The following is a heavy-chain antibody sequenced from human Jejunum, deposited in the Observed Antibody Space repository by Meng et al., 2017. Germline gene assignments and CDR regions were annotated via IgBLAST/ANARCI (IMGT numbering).Heavy chain of an antibody. CDR3: ARDHWGSLDY. CDR2: AST. Sequence: QLQRQGSGPGLVRPSETLPLICAVSGGSVSSSGYQWGWIRQPPGKGLEWIGYASTNYNPSLKSRVTISVDTSKNQFSLKLTSVTAADTAVYYCARDHWGSLDYWGQGVLVTVSS. D-gene: IGHD7-27*01. CDR1: GGSVSSSGYQ. J-gene: IGHJ4*02. V-gene: IGHV4-61*08.